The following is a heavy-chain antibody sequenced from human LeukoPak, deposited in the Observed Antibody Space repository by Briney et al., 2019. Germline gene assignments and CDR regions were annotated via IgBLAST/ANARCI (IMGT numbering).Heavy chain of an antibody. D-gene: IGHD3-10*01. CDR3: VRGPYGSGISNWFDP. CDR2: IYYSGDT. CDR1: GGSITGYS. Sequence: SETLSLTCSVSGGSITGYSWSWIRQTPGKGLEWIGYIYYSGDTNYNPSLQSRVTVSVDTSKNQFSLRLTSVSAADTAVYCCVRGPYGSGISNWFDPWGQGTQVIVSS. V-gene: IGHV4-59*01. J-gene: IGHJ5*02.